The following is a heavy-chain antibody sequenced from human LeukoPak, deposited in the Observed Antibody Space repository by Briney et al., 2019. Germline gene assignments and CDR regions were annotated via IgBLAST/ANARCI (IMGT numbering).Heavy chain of an antibody. CDR3: ARDFRKDDSSGYYLYDAFGI. CDR2: IIPILGIA. V-gene: IGHV1-69*04. CDR1: GGXFSNYA. D-gene: IGHD3-22*01. J-gene: IGHJ3*02. Sequence: ASVKVSCKASGGXFSNYAMSWVRQAPGQGLEWMGRIIPILGIANYAQKFQGRVTITADKSTSTAYMELSSLRSEDTAVYYCARDFRKDDSSGYYLYDAFGIWGQGTMVTVSS.